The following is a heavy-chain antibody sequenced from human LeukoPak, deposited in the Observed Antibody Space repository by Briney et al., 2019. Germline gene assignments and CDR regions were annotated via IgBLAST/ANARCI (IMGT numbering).Heavy chain of an antibody. CDR2: IYHSGST. CDR1: GGSISSSNW. Sequence: SGTLSLTCAVSGGSISSSNWWSWVRQPPGKGLEWIGEIYHSGSTNYNPSLKSRVTISVDKSKNQFSLKLSSVTAADTAVYYCAKDRDPSTIAAAGTFPNWGQGTLVTVSS. CDR3: AKDRDPSTIAAAGTFPN. V-gene: IGHV4-4*02. J-gene: IGHJ4*02. D-gene: IGHD6-13*01.